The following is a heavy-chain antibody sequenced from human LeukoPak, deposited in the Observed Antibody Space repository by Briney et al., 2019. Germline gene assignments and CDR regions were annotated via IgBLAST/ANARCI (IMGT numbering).Heavy chain of an antibody. J-gene: IGHJ4*02. CDR3: ARVRVSSGSHPWYFDY. V-gene: IGHV4-59*01. CDR1: GGSISSYY. CDR2: IYYSGST. D-gene: IGHD3-22*01. Sequence: SETLSLTCTVSGGSISSYYWSWIRQPPGKGLEWIGYIYYSGSTNYNPSLKSRVTISVDTSKNQFSLKLSSVTAADTAVYFCARVRVSSGSHPWYFDYWGQGTLVTVSS.